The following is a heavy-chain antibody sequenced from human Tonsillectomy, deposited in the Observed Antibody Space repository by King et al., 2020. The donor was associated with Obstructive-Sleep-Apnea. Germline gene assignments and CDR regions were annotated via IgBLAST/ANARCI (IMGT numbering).Heavy chain of an antibody. Sequence: VQLQESGPGLVKPSQTLSLTCTVSGGSIRSGGYYWSWIRQHPGKGLEWIGYIYYSGSTYYNPSLKSRVTISVYTSKNKFSLKLSSVTAADTAVYYCARNGVYGSGSYYFDYWGQGTLVTVSS. CDR1: GGSIRSGGYY. V-gene: IGHV4-31*03. CDR2: IYYSGST. D-gene: IGHD3-10*01. CDR3: ARNGVYGSGSYYFDY. J-gene: IGHJ4*02.